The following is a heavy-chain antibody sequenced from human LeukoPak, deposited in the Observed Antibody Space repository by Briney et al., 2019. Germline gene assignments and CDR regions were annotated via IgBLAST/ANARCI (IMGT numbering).Heavy chain of an antibody. CDR1: GGSISSGGFS. D-gene: IGHD2-8*01. CDR2: IYHSGST. J-gene: IGHJ6*02. CDR3: ARVRLYPYGMDV. Sequence: SQTLSLTCGVSGGSISSGGFSWSWIRQPPGKGLEWIGYIYHSGSTYYNPSLKSRVTISVDRSKNQFSLKLSSVTAADTAVYYCARVRLYPYGMDVWGQGTTVTVSS. V-gene: IGHV4-30-2*01.